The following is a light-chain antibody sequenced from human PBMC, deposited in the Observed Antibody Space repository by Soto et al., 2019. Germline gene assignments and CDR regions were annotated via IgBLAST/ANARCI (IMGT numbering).Light chain of an antibody. CDR2: DAS. CDR3: QQRSDWPLT. Sequence: EIVLTQSPATLSLSPGERATLSCRASQSISSYLAWYQQKPGQAPRLLIYDASNRAAGIPARFSGSGSGADLPLTISSLEPEDFAVYYCQQRSDWPLTFGPGTKVDI. J-gene: IGKJ3*01. V-gene: IGKV3-11*01. CDR1: QSISSY.